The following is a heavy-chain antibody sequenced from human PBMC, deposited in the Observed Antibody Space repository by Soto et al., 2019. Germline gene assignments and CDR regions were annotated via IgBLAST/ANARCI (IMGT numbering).Heavy chain of an antibody. V-gene: IGHV3-23*01. D-gene: IGHD3-3*01. CDR3: AKDSWAIFAGPAGQSYSIVV. CDR1: GFTFEKCA. Sequence: PGGSLRLSCVASGFTFEKCAMTWVGQAPGKGLAWDSATRASARTTYYSDPVKCRFTISIVNSKNKVYLQMNDLRVDGDAENFCAKDSWAIFAGPAGQSYSIVVWYQETT. CDR2: TRASARTT. J-gene: IGHJ6*03.